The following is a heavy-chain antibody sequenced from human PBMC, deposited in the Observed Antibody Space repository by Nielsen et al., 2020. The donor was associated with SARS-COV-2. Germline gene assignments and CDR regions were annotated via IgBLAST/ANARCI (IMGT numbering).Heavy chain of an antibody. CDR1: GFTFSSYA. CDR2: ISYDGSNK. CDR3: ARDAGGFDY. J-gene: IGHJ4*02. D-gene: IGHD3-16*01. Sequence: GGFLRLSCAASGFTFSSYAMHWVRQAPGKGLEWVAVISYDGSNKYYADSVKGRFTISRDNSKNTLYLQMNSLRAEDSAVYYCARDAGGFDYWGQGTLVTVSS. V-gene: IGHV3-30*04.